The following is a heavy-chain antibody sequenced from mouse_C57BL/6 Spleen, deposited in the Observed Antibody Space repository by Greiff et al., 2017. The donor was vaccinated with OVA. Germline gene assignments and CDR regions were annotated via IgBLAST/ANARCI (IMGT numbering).Heavy chain of an antibody. CDR2: INPGSGGT. CDR1: GYAFTNYL. Sequence: QVQLQQSGAELVRPGTSVKVSCKASGYAFTNYLIEWVKQRPGQGLEWIGVINPGSGGTNYNEKFKGKGTLTAYKSSSTAYMQLSSLTSEDSAVYFCAREGGRGYYYAMDYWGQGTSVTVSS. CDR3: AREGGRGYYYAMDY. J-gene: IGHJ4*01. V-gene: IGHV1-54*01.